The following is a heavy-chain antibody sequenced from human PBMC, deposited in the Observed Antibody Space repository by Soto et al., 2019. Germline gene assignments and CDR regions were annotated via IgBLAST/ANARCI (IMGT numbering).Heavy chain of an antibody. Sequence: ASVKVSCKXSGYTFTGYYMHWVRQAPGQGLEWMGWINPNSGGTNYAQKFQGRVTMTRDTSISTAYMELSRLRSDDTAVYYCARGPQYSSSWYNWFDPWGQGTLVTVSS. D-gene: IGHD6-13*01. CDR3: ARGPQYSSSWYNWFDP. J-gene: IGHJ5*02. CDR2: INPNSGGT. CDR1: GYTFTGYY. V-gene: IGHV1-2*02.